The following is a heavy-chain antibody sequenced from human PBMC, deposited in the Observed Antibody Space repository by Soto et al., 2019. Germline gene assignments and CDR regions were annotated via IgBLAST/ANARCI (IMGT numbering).Heavy chain of an antibody. CDR3: ARDLVGAIETYYYYGMDV. D-gene: IGHD1-26*01. J-gene: IGHJ6*02. CDR1: GYTFTSYG. Sequence: ASVKVSCKASGYTFTSYGISWVRQAPGQGLEWMGWISAYNGNTNYAQKLQGRVTMTTDTSTSTAYMELGSLRSDDTAVYYCARDLVGAIETYYYYGMDVWGQGTTVTVSS. V-gene: IGHV1-18*04. CDR2: ISAYNGNT.